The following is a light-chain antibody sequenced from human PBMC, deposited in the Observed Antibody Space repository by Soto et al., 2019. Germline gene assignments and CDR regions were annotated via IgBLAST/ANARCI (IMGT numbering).Light chain of an antibody. CDR1: QSISSW. CDR2: KAS. CDR3: QQYSSYST. Sequence: DIQMTQSPSTLSASVGDRVTITCRASQSISSWLAWYQQKPGKAPKLLIYKASTLESGVTSRFSGSGSGAEFTLTISSLQPDDLATYYCQQYSSYSTFGQGTKLEIK. J-gene: IGKJ2*01. V-gene: IGKV1-5*03.